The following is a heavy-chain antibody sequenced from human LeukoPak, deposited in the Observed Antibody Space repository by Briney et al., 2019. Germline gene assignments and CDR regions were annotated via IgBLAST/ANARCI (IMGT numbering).Heavy chain of an antibody. CDR2: INHSGDT. V-gene: IGHV4-34*01. CDR3: ARRTRTLPPCLRGSGWYLESFDY. CDR1: GGSFSGYY. D-gene: IGHD6-19*01. J-gene: IGHJ4*02. Sequence: NPSETLSLTCAVSGGSFSGYYWSWVRQPPGKGLEWVGEINHSGDTNYNPSLKSRVTISVDTAKSQFSLTLSSATAAETAAYYGARRTRTLPPCLRGSGWYLESFDYWGQGTLVTVSS.